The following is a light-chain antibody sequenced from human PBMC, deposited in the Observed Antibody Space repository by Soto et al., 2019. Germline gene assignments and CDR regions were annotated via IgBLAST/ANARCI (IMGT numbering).Light chain of an antibody. CDR2: GAS. CDR3: QQYYNWSPTYT. V-gene: IGKV3-15*01. Sequence: EIVMTQSPATLSMSPGERATLSCRASQSISSNLAWYQQQPGQAPRILIYGASNSTTSIPARLSGGGSYTKFTLPISSMQSEDFAVYYCQQYYNWSPTYTFGQGTKLEIK. J-gene: IGKJ2*01. CDR1: QSISSN.